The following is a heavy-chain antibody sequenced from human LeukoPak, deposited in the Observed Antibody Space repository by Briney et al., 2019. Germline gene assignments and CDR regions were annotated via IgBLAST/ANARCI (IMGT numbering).Heavy chain of an antibody. CDR3: TASITMIVVALNWCDP. CDR2: IKSKTDGGTT. Sequence: GGSLRLSCAASGFTFSNAWMSWVRQAPGKGLEWVGRIKSKTDGGTTDYAAPVKGRFTISRDDSKNTLYLQMNSLKTEDTAVYYCTASITMIVVALNWCDPWGQGTLDTVSS. D-gene: IGHD3-22*01. J-gene: IGHJ5*02. CDR1: GFTFSNAW. V-gene: IGHV3-15*01.